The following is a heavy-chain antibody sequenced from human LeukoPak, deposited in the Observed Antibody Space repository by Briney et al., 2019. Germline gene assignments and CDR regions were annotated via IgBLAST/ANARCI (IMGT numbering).Heavy chain of an antibody. V-gene: IGHV3-74*01. CDR2: INSDGSST. J-gene: IGHJ4*02. D-gene: IGHD3-22*01. CDR3: ARAPTYYYDSSGYYYDY. CDR1: GFTFSSYW. Sequence: GGSLRLSCAASGFTFSSYWMHWVRQAPGKGLVWVSRINSDGSSTSYADSVKGRFTISGDNAKNTLYLQMNSLRAEDTAVYYCARAPTYYYDSSGYYYDYWGQGTLVTVSS.